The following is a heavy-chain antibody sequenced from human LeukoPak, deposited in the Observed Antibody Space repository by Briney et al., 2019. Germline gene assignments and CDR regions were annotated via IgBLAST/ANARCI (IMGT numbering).Heavy chain of an antibody. J-gene: IGHJ4*02. CDR1: GFTFSGYG. Sequence: PGGSLRLSCAASGFTFSGYGMHWVRQPPGRGLGWVAIIWHDGTDKYYADSVKGRFTVSRDNSRNTLYLQMSSLRVEDTAVYYCARDFSSGWVDYWGQGTLVTVSS. D-gene: IGHD6-19*01. CDR3: ARDFSSGWVDY. CDR2: IWHDGTDK. V-gene: IGHV3-33*01.